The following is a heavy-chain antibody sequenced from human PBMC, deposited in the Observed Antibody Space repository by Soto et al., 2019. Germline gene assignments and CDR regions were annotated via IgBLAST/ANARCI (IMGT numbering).Heavy chain of an antibody. V-gene: IGHV2-5*01. CDR1: GFSLTTVGVG. CDR2: VYWNDNK. J-gene: IGHJ5*02. D-gene: IGHD3-22*01. CDR3: VHRPATPMNWFGP. Sequence: QITLREAGPTLVKPTQTLTLTCTFSGFSLTTVGVGVGWIRQPPRGAPEWLALVYWNDNKRYSPPLESRLTITRDPPKNQVVLTTTAMDPMDTPTYFCVHRPATPMNWFGPWGQGILVAVSS.